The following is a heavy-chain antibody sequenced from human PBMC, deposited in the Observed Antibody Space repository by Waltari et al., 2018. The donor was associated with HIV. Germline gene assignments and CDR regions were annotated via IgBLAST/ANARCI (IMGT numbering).Heavy chain of an antibody. J-gene: IGHJ4*02. CDR2: ISHSGSI. CDR3: ARRGMDVISPFDS. CDR1: GGSFSDYY. V-gene: IGHV4-34*02. Sequence: QVQLQQWGAGLLKPSETLSLTCAVYGGSFSDYYWNWIRQSPGKGLEWIGEISHSGSINYNPSLQSRVTILVDTSKNQFSLKLSSVTAADTAVYYCARRGMDVISPFDSWGQGTLVTVSP. D-gene: IGHD2-21*01.